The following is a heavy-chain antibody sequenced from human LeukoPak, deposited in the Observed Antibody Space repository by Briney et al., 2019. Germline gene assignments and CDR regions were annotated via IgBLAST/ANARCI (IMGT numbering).Heavy chain of an antibody. D-gene: IGHD6-13*01. CDR2: INTNTGNP. Sequence: GASVKVSCTASGYTLTSYAMNWVRQAPGQGLEWMGWINTNTGNPTYAQGFTGRFVFSLDTSVSTAYLQISSLKAEDTAVYYCARDMAGWQQLTDDYGMDVWGQGTTVTVSS. J-gene: IGHJ6*02. CDR3: ARDMAGWQQLTDDYGMDV. V-gene: IGHV7-4-1*02. CDR1: GYTLTSYA.